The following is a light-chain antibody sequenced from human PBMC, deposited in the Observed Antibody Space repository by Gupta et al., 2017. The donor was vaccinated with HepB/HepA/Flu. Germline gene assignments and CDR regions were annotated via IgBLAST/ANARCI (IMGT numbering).Light chain of an antibody. J-gene: IGKJ4*01. Sequence: DIVMTQSPLSLPVTPGEPASVSCRSSQSVLHSNGYNYLDWYLQKPGQYPQLLSDLGPNRASRVPDRCSGSGSGTDFTLKSSRVEAEDVGVYYCMQDLQTLFGGGTKVELK. CDR2: LGP. CDR1: QSVLHSNGYNY. V-gene: IGKV2-28*01. CDR3: MQDLQTL.